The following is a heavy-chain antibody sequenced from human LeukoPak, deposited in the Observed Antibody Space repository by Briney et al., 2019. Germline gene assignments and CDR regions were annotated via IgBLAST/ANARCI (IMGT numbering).Heavy chain of an antibody. Sequence: ASVKVSCKASVYTFTGYYMHWVRQAPGQGLEWMGWINPNSGGTNYAQKFQGWVTMTRDTSISTAYMELSRLRSDDTAVYYCARADYYDSSGPRYYYYGMDVWGQGTTVTVSS. CDR3: ARADYYDSSGPRYYYYGMDV. V-gene: IGHV1-2*04. J-gene: IGHJ6*02. CDR1: VYTFTGYY. CDR2: INPNSGGT. D-gene: IGHD3-22*01.